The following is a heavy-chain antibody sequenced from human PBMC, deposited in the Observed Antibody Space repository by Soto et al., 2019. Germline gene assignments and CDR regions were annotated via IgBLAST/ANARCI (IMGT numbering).Heavy chain of an antibody. CDR3: AREYSGYSSTFDY. J-gene: IGHJ4*02. CDR2: ISSSSTYI. CDR1: GFTFRTYS. V-gene: IGHV3-21*01. Sequence: EVQLVESGGGLVKPGGSLRLSCEAAGFTFRTYSMNWVRQAPGKGLEWVSSISSSSTYIYYADSVKGRFTISRDNAKNSLYLQMNSLRAEDTAVYYCAREYSGYSSTFDYWGRGTLVTVSS. D-gene: IGHD6-13*01.